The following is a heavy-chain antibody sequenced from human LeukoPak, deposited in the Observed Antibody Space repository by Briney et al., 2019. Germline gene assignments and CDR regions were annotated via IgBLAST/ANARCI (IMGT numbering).Heavy chain of an antibody. J-gene: IGHJ6*04. CDR1: GGTFSSYA. CDR2: IIPIFGTA. CDR3: AGGGSLRSYGMDV. Sequence: SVKVSCKASGGTFSSYAIGWVRQAPGQGLEWMGGIIPIFGTANYAQKFQGRVTITADKSTSTAYMELSSLRSEDTAVYYCAGGGSLRSYGMDVWGKGTTVTVSS. D-gene: IGHD2-15*01. V-gene: IGHV1-69*06.